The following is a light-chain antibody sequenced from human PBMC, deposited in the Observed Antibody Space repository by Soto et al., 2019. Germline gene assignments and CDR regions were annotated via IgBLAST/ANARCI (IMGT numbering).Light chain of an antibody. CDR1: SSDVGGYNY. V-gene: IGLV2-14*01. CDR2: DVS. Sequence: QSALTQPASVSGSPGQSITISCTGPSSDVGGYNYVSWYQQHPGKAPKLMIYDVSNRPSGVSNRFSGSKTGNTAPLTISGLHAEDEADYYCSSYTSSSTLVFGGGTKLTVL. CDR3: SSYTSSSTLV. J-gene: IGLJ2*01.